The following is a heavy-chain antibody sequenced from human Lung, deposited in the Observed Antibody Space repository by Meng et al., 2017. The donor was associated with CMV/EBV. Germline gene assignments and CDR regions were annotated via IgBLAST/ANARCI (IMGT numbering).Heavy chain of an antibody. J-gene: IGHJ6*02. D-gene: IGHD2-2*01. CDR1: GFTFSSYE. Sequence: GGSXRLXCAASGFTFSSYEMNWVRQAPGKGLEWVSYISSSGSTIYYADSVKGRFTISRDNAKNSLYLQMNSLRAEDTAVYYCAREVLVPAAIRYYYYGMDVWXQGNXVTVSS. CDR3: AREVLVPAAIRYYYYGMDV. V-gene: IGHV3-48*03. CDR2: ISSSGSTI.